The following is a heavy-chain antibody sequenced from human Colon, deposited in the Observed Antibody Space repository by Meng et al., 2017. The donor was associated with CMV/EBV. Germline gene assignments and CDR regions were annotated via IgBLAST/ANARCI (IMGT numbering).Heavy chain of an antibody. Sequence: ETLSLTCAASGFTFSNHAMSWVRQAPGKGLEWISAISGSGGTTYYSDSVRDRFTISRDNSRSTVYLQMNTLRGDDSALYYCAKGDDYDFWGSAYYFDNWGQGTLVTVSS. CDR1: GFTFSNHA. CDR2: ISGSGGTT. V-gene: IGHV3-23*01. D-gene: IGHD3-3*01. CDR3: AKGDDYDFWGSAYYFDN. J-gene: IGHJ4*02.